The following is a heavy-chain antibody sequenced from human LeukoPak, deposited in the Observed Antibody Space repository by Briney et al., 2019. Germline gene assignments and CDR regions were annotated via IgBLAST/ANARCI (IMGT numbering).Heavy chain of an antibody. CDR1: GGSFSGHY. V-gene: IGHV4-34*01. CDR2: INHSGRT. CDR3: ARDRYTVVSWYFDL. Sequence: SETLSLTCAVYGGSFSGHYWSWIRQPSGKGLEWIGEINHSGRTNYNPSLKSRVTISVDTSKNQFSLKLSSVTAADTAVYYCARDRYTVVSWYFDLWGRGTLVTVSS. D-gene: IGHD4-23*01. J-gene: IGHJ2*01.